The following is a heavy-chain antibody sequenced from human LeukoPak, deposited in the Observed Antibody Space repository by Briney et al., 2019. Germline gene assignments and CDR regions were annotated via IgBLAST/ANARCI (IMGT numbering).Heavy chain of an antibody. CDR2: ISAYNGNT. J-gene: IGHJ4*02. V-gene: IGHV1-18*01. CDR3: ARTYYYDSSGYLFPTHLDY. D-gene: IGHD3-22*01. Sequence: ASVKVSCKASGYTFTSYGISWVRQAPGQGLEWMEWISAYNGNTNYAQKLQRRVTMTTDTSTSTAYMELRSLRSDDTAVYYCARTYYYDSSGYLFPTHLDYWGQGTLVTVSS. CDR1: GYTFTSYG.